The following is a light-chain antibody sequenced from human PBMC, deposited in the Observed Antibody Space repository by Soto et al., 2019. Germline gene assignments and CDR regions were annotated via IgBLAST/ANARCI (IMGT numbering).Light chain of an antibody. CDR3: RQYNSYSST. J-gene: IGKJ1*01. Sequence: DIHMTQSPSTLSASVGDRVTITCRASQSISSWVAWYKQKPGKASKLLIYDASILECGVPSRFSGVGSGTDFTLTISSLQPDDFATYYFRQYNSYSSTFGQGPRLEIK. CDR1: QSISSW. CDR2: DAS. V-gene: IGKV1-5*01.